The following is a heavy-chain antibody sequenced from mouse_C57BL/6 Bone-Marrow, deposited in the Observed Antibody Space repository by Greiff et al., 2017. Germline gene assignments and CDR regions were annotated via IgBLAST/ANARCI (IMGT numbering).Heavy chain of an antibody. CDR1: GYTFTSYG. V-gene: IGHV1-81*01. D-gene: IGHD2-10*02. J-gene: IGHJ4*01. Sequence: VQLMESGAELARPGASVKLSCKASGYTFTSYGISWVKQRTGQGLEWIGEIYPRSGNTYYNEKFKGKATLTADKSSSTAYMELRSLTSEDSAVYFCARSGYGNHYAMDYWGQGTSVTVSS. CDR2: IYPRSGNT. CDR3: ARSGYGNHYAMDY.